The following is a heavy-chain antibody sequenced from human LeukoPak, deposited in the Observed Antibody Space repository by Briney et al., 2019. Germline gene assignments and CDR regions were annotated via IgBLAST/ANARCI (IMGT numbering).Heavy chain of an antibody. CDR3: ARVILSSEQYPRHFDY. CDR2: IYYSGAT. CDR1: GGSISSSSYY. D-gene: IGHD2-2*01. Sequence: PSETLSLTCTVSGGSISSSSYYWGWIRQPPGKGLEWIGNIYYSGATAYTPSLKSRVTISVDTSKNQFSLKLSSMTAADTAVYYCARVILSSEQYPRHFDYWGQGTLVTVSS. J-gene: IGHJ4*02. V-gene: IGHV4-39*01.